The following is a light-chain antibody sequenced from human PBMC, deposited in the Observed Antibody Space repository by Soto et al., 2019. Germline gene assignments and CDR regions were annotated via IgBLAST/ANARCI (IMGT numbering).Light chain of an antibody. Sequence: ELVLTQSTATMALSPGERATLSCRARQSVSSGYLAWSQQKPGQAPSLLIYGASSRATGIPDRFRGNGSGTDFTLTISRLEPEDFAVYYCQQYGSSPYTFGQGTNLEIK. V-gene: IGKV3-20*01. CDR1: QSVSSGY. CDR3: QQYGSSPYT. CDR2: GAS. J-gene: IGKJ2*01.